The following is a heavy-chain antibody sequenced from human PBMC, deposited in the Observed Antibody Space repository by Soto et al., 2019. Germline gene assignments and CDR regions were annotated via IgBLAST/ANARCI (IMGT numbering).Heavy chain of an antibody. CDR1: GGSISSGGYY. CDR3: ARDREDTAMYYFDY. D-gene: IGHD5-18*01. J-gene: IGHJ4*02. V-gene: IGHV4-31*03. Sequence: QVQLQESGPGLVKPSQTLSLTCTVSGGSISSGGYYWSWIRQHPGKGLEWIGYIYYSGSTYYNPSLKSRVTISVDSSKNQFSLKLSSVTAADTAVYYCARDREDTAMYYFDYWGQGTLVTVSS. CDR2: IYYSGST.